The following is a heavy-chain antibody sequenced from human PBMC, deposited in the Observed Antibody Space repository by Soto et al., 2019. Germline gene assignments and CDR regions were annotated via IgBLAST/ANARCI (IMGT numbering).Heavy chain of an antibody. CDR1: GGSCSGYS. CDR2: INHSGST. D-gene: IGHD3-22*01. Sequence: SETLSLTCAVYGGSCSGYSWSWIRQPPGKGLEWIGEINHSGSTNYNPSLKSRVTISVDTSKNQFSLKLSSVTAADTAVYYCARMKRITMIVVVITEFYDYWGQGTLVTVSS. V-gene: IGHV4-34*01. J-gene: IGHJ4*02. CDR3: ARMKRITMIVVVITEFYDY.